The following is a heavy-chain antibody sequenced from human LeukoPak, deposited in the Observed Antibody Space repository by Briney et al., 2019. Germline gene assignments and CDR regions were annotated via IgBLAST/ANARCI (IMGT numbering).Heavy chain of an antibody. J-gene: IGHJ4*02. CDR1: GFTFSSYA. CDR2: ISYDGSNK. Sequence: GGSLRLSCAASGFTFSSYAMHWVRQAPGKGLEWVAVISYDGSNKYYADSVKGRFTISRDNSKNTLYLQMNSLRSEDTAVYYCATGTYYYDSSGYYAHGYWGQGTLVTVSS. V-gene: IGHV3-30-3*01. D-gene: IGHD3-22*01. CDR3: ATGTYYYDSSGYYAHGY.